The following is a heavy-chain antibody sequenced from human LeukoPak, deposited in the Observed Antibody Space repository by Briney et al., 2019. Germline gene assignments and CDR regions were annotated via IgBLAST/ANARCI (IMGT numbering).Heavy chain of an antibody. J-gene: IGHJ5*02. CDR3: ARDDYRGVTNFDP. V-gene: IGHV4-39*07. D-gene: IGHD3-10*01. CDR1: GGSLRSSSSF. CDR2: IYYSGST. Sequence: PSETLSLTCTVSGGSLRSSSSFWGWIRQPPAKGLEWIGTIYYSGSTSYNPALKSRVTISVDTSKNQFSLQLTSVTAADTAVYYCARDDYRGVTNFDPWGQGTLVTVSS.